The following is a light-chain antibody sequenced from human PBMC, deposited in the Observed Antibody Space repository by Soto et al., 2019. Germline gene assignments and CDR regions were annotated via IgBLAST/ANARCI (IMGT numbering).Light chain of an antibody. J-gene: IGKJ5*01. CDR2: DAS. CDR3: QQYDTFPLAIN. V-gene: IGKV1-33*01. CDR1: QDISNY. Sequence: IQMTRSPSSLSASVGDRVTIACXAIQDISNYLHWYQQKPGKAPKLLIYDASNLETGVPSRFSGSGSGTDFTFTISSLQPEDIATYYCQQYDTFPLAINFGQGTRLEIK.